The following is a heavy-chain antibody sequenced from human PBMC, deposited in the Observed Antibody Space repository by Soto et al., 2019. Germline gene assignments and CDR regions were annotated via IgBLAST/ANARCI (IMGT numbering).Heavy chain of an antibody. J-gene: IGHJ6*02. D-gene: IGHD3-16*01. V-gene: IGHV3-30*18. Sequence: PGGSLRLSCEASGFDFRSYAMHWVRQAPGKGLEWVGVISYDGGNIYYADSVKGRFTISRDNSKNTLYVQVNSLRPEDTAVYYCAKGILSATIGPYAMDVWGQGTTVTVSS. CDR2: ISYDGGNI. CDR3: AKGILSATIGPYAMDV. CDR1: GFDFRSYA.